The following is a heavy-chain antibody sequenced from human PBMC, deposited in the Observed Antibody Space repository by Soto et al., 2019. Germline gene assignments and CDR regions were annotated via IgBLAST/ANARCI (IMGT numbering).Heavy chain of an antibody. CDR2: IIPIFGTA. V-gene: IGHV1-69*13. Sequence: GASVKVSRKASGGTFSSYAISWVRQALGQGLEWMGGIIPIFGTANYAQKFQGRVTITADESTSTAYMELSSLRSEDTAVYYCANGEAHYYYYGMDVWGQGTTVTVSS. CDR3: ANGEAHYYYYGMDV. CDR1: GGTFSSYA. D-gene: IGHD3-3*01. J-gene: IGHJ6*02.